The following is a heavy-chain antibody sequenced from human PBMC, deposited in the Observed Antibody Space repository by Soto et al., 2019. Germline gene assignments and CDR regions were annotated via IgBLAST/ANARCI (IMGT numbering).Heavy chain of an antibody. Sequence: QVQLVEFGGGVVQPGRSLRLSCVASGSPFDVHWVRQAPGKGPEWVAHIVPDGRNQYWADSGKGRFTGSRDNAKNTVYLQMNSLRTEDTAVYYCARGPTHGAFDLWGQGTMVTVSS. CDR3: ARGPTHGAFDL. V-gene: IGHV3-30-3*01. CDR1: GSPFD. J-gene: IGHJ3*01. CDR2: IVPDGRNQ.